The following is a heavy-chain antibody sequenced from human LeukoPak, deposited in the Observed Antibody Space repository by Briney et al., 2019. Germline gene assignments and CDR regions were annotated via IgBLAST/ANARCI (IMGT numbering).Heavy chain of an antibody. Sequence: GGSLRLSCAASGFTFSSYWMSWVRQAPGKGLEWVANIKQDGSEKYYVDSVKGRFTISRDNAKNTLYLQMNSLRAEDTALYYCAKHGCTSTSCYLNSWGQGTLVTVSS. CDR3: AKHGCTSTSCYLNS. J-gene: IGHJ4*02. CDR1: GFTFSSYW. CDR2: IKQDGSEK. V-gene: IGHV3-7*03. D-gene: IGHD2-2*01.